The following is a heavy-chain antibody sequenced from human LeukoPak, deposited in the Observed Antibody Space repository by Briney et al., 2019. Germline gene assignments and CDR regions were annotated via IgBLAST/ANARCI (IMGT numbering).Heavy chain of an antibody. CDR2: IYHSGST. CDR1: GYSISSGYY. CDR3: ASLPYYYDSSGPQPPDYYYYYMDV. D-gene: IGHD3-22*01. Sequence: PSETLSLTCTVSGYSISSGYYWGWIRQSPGKGLEWIGSIYHSGSTYYKPSLKSRVTISVDTSKNQFSLKLSSVTAADTAVYYCASLPYYYDSSGPQPPDYYYYYMDVWGKGTTVTVSS. J-gene: IGHJ6*03. V-gene: IGHV4-38-2*02.